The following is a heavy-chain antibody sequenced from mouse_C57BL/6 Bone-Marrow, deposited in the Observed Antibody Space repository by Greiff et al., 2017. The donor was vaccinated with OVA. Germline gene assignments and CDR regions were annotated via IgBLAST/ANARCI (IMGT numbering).Heavy chain of an antibody. CDR1: GYTFTDYE. Sequence: QVQLQQSGAELVRPGASVTLSCKASGYTFTDYEMHWVKQTPVHGLEWIGAIDPETGGTAYNQKFKGKAILTADKSSSTAYMELRSLTSEDSAVYYCTRRATKYYFDYWGQGTTLTVSS. J-gene: IGHJ2*01. CDR2: IDPETGGT. V-gene: IGHV1-15*01. CDR3: TRRATKYYFDY. D-gene: IGHD3-1*01.